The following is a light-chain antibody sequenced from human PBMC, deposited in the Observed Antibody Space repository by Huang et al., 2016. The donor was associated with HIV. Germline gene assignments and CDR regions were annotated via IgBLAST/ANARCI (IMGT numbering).Light chain of an antibody. CDR2: EAS. J-gene: IGKJ3*01. V-gene: IGKV1-5*03. CDR1: QSVSTR. CDR3: QQYNTFT. Sequence: DIQMTQSPSTLSAAIGDRVTIPCRASQSVSTRLAWYQQKPGKAPRLLIKEASSLESGVTSRFSGSGSGTEFTLTISSLQPDDSATYSCQQYNTFTFGPGTKVDI.